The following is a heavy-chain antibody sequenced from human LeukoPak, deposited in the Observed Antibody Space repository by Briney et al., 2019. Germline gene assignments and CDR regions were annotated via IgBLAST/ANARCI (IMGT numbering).Heavy chain of an antibody. CDR1: GFTVSSNY. Sequence: GGSLRLSCAASGFTVSSNYMSWIRQAPGKGLEWVSYISSSGSTIYYADSVKGRFTISRGNAKNSLYLQMNSLRAEDTAVYYCASGGYSGYDPSGYWGQGTLVTVSS. V-gene: IGHV3-11*01. D-gene: IGHD5-12*01. CDR3: ASGGYSGYDPSGY. CDR2: ISSSGSTI. J-gene: IGHJ4*02.